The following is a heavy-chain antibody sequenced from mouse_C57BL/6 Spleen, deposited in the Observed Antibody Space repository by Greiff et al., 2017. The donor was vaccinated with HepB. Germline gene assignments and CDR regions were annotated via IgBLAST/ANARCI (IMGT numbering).Heavy chain of an antibody. CDR3: ARDIPYYGSSNWYFDV. V-gene: IGHV5-4*01. CDR2: ISDGGSYT. Sequence: EVKVVESGGGLVKPGGSLKLSCAASGFTFSSYAMSWVRQTPEKRLEWVATISDGGSYTYYPDNVKGRFTISRDNAKNNLYLQMSHLKSEDTAMYYCARDIPYYGSSNWYFDVWGTGTTVTVSS. CDR1: GFTFSSYA. J-gene: IGHJ1*03. D-gene: IGHD1-1*01.